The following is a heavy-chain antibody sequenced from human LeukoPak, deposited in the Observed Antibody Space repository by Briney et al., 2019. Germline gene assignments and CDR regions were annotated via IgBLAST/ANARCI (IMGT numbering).Heavy chain of an antibody. J-gene: IGHJ3*02. D-gene: IGHD1-14*01. Sequence: ASVKVSCKASGYTFNGYYMHWVRQAPGQGLEWMGWINPSSGDTNYAQKFQGRVTMTRDTSISTAYMELSRLRSDDTAVYYCARDSSITNDAFDIWGQGTMVTVSS. CDR2: INPSSGDT. V-gene: IGHV1-2*02. CDR1: GYTFNGYY. CDR3: ARDSSITNDAFDI.